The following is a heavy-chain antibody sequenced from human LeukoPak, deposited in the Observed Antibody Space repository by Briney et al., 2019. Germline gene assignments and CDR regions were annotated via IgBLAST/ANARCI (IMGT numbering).Heavy chain of an antibody. J-gene: IGHJ4*02. Sequence: SETLSLTCIVSGGSISTTKYYWGWVRQSPGKGLEWIGTIYYSGNTYYDPSLKSRVTISVDTSKNQFSLKLSSVTAADTAVYYCARARSIAARYVNFYFDYWGQGTLVTVSS. CDR2: IYYSGNT. CDR1: GGSISTTKYY. V-gene: IGHV4-39*07. D-gene: IGHD6-6*01. CDR3: ARARSIAARYVNFYFDY.